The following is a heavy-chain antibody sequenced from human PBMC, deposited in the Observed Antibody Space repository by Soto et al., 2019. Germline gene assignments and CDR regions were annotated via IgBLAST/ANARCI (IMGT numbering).Heavy chain of an antibody. D-gene: IGHD6-19*01. V-gene: IGHV1-18*01. CDR3: ARARIAVAGPYYYYYGMDV. CDR1: GGSFSSYA. CDR2: ISAYNGNT. Sequence: ASVKVSCKASGGSFSSYAISWVRQAPGQGLEWMGWISAYNGNTNYAQKLQGRVTMTTDTSTSTAYMELSSLRSEDTAVYYCARARIAVAGPYYYYYGMDVWGQGTTVTVSS. J-gene: IGHJ6*02.